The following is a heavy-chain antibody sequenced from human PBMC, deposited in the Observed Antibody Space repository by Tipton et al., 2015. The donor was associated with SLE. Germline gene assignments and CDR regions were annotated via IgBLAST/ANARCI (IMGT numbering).Heavy chain of an antibody. CDR2: AYTDGKT. D-gene: IGHD1-1*01. CDR3: ARAPGLERSYYYYYMDV. V-gene: IGHV4-61*02. Sequence: LRLSCTVSGGSISSGGYYWSWIRQPAGKGLEWIGRAYTDGKTNYNPSLKSRVTISVDTSKNHFSLKLSSVTAADTAVYYCARAPGLERSYYYYYMDVWDKGTTVTVSS. CDR1: GGSISSGGYY. J-gene: IGHJ6*03.